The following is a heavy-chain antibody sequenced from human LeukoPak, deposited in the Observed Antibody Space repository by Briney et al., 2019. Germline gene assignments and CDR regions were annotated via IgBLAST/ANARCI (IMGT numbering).Heavy chain of an antibody. J-gene: IGHJ3*02. Sequence: GGSLRLSCAASGFTVSSNYMSWFRQAPGKGLEWVSVIYSGGSTYYADSVKGRFTISRDNSKNTLYLQMNSLRAEDTAVYYCARVLRLGELSLPRTGAFDIWGQGTMVTVSS. CDR3: ARVLRLGELSLPRTGAFDI. CDR2: IYSGGST. D-gene: IGHD3-16*02. CDR1: GFTVSSNY. V-gene: IGHV3-53*01.